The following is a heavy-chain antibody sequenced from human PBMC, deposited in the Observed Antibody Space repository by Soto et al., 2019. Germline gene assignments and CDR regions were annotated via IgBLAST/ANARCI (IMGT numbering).Heavy chain of an antibody. CDR3: AGGYFDSFPFFDY. CDR1: GYTFTSYA. CDR2: IIAGNGNT. Sequence: QVQLVQSGAEVKKPGASVKVSCQASGYTFTSYAMHWVRQAPGQRLEWMGWIIAGNGNTKYSQKFQGRVTLARDTSARTGYMELSSLRSEDTAVYFCAGGYFDSFPFFDYWGQGTLVTVSP. J-gene: IGHJ4*02. D-gene: IGHD3-9*01. V-gene: IGHV1-3*01.